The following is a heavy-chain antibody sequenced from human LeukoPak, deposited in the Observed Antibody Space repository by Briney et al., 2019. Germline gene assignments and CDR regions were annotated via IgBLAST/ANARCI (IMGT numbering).Heavy chain of an antibody. J-gene: IGHJ3*02. CDR3: ARKESLIDAFDI. V-gene: IGHV4-39*07. Sequence: PSETLSLTCTVSGGSISSSSYYWGWILQPPGKGLEWIGSIYYSGSTYYNPSLKSRVTISVDTSKNQFSLKVRSVTAADSAVYYCARKESLIDAFDIWGQGTMVTVSS. CDR2: IYYSGST. CDR1: GGSISSSSYY.